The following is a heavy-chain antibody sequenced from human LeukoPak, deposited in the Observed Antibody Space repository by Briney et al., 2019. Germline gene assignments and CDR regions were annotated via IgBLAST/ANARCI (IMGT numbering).Heavy chain of an antibody. CDR3: ASWRRKGYSSSHYPPGNAFDI. D-gene: IGHD6-13*01. V-gene: IGHV4-34*01. CDR1: GGSFSGYY. CDR2: INHSGST. Sequence: PSETLSLTCAVYGGSFSGYYWSWIRRPPGKGLEWIGEINHSGSTNYNPSLKSRVTISVDTSKNQFSLKLSSVTAADTAVYYCASWRRKGYSSSHYPPGNAFDIWGQGTMVTVSS. J-gene: IGHJ3*02.